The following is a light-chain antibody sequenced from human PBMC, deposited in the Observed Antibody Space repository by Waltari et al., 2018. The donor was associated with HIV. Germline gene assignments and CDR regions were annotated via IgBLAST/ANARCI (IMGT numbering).Light chain of an antibody. J-gene: IGKJ5*01. V-gene: IGKV1-5*03. Sequence: MTQSPSTLSASVGDRVIITCRSSQNVDNWLAWYQQRPGSAPKVLIYKTSTLQTGVPSRFSGSGSGTEFSLTISSLQPDDFATYYCQQYKSYSLTFGQGTRLEIK. CDR3: QQYKSYSLT. CDR1: QNVDNW. CDR2: KTS.